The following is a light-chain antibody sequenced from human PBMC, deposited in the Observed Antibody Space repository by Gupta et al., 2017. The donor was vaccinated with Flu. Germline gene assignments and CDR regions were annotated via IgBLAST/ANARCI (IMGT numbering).Light chain of an antibody. V-gene: IGKV3-15*01. CDR3: QHYNNWPVT. CDR2: GVS. Sequence: GERVTLSCRASQSIGSHLVWYQQKPGQAPRLLTDGVSTRAAGIPARFSASGSGTEFTLTISSLQSEDFAVYYCQHYNNWPVTFGQGTKVEIK. CDR1: QSIGSH. J-gene: IGKJ1*01.